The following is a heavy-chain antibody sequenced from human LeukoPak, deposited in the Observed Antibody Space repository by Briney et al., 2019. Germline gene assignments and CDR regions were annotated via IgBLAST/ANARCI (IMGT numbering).Heavy chain of an antibody. D-gene: IGHD6-6*01. V-gene: IGHV4-59*01. J-gene: IGHJ5*02. CDR3: ARGRTYRSSSWFDP. Sequence: PSETLSLTCTVSGGSISSYYWSWIRQPPGKGLEWIGYIYYSGSTNYNPPLKSRVTISVDTSKNQFSLKLSSVTAADTAVYYCARGRTYRSSSWFDPWGQGTLVTVSS. CDR1: GGSISSYY. CDR2: IYYSGST.